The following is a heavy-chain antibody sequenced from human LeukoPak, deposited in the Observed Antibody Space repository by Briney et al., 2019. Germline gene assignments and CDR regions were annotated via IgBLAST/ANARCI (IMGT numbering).Heavy chain of an antibody. J-gene: IGHJ6*02. D-gene: IGHD3-10*01. CDR3: ARGDYYGSGSYYYYGMDV. CDR1: GGSFSSGNYY. Sequence: SETLSLTCTVSGGSFSSGNYYWSWIRQPPGKGLEWIGEINHSGSTNYNPSLKSRVTISVDTSKNQFSLKLSPVTAADTAVYYCARGDYYGSGSYYYYGMDVRGQGTTVTVSS. CDR2: INHSGST. V-gene: IGHV4-61*01.